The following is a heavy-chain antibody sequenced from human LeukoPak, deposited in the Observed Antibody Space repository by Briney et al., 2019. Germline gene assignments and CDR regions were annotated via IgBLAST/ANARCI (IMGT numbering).Heavy chain of an antibody. CDR1: GGTFSSYA. V-gene: IGHV1-69*05. CDR3: ARKISTMIVVVTLDY. CDR2: IIPIFGTA. J-gene: IGHJ4*02. D-gene: IGHD3-22*01. Sequence: ASVKVSCKASGGTFSSYAISWVRQAPGQGLEWMGRIIPIFGTANYAQKLQGRVTMTTDTSTSTAYMELRSLRSDDTAVYYCARKISTMIVVVTLDYWGQGTLVTVSS.